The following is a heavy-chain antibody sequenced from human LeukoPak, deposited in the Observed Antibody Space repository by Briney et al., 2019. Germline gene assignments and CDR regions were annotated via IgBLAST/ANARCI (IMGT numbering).Heavy chain of an antibody. CDR2: INHSGST. D-gene: IGHD2-2*02. CDR3: ARGVPHSCSSTSCYTLVEGARNYYYYMDV. V-gene: IGHV4-34*01. CDR1: GGSFSGYY. Sequence: SETLSLTCAVYGGSFSGYYWSWIRQPPGKGLEWIGEINHSGSTNYNPSLKSRVTISVDTSKNQFSLKLSSVTAADTAVYYCARGVPHSCSSTSCYTLVEGARNYYYYMDVWGKGTTVTVSS. J-gene: IGHJ6*03.